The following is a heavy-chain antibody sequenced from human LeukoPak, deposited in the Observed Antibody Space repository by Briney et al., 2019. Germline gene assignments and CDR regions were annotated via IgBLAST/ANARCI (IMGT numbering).Heavy chain of an antibody. Sequence: PGGSLRLSCAASGFTFSRSWMHWVRQAPGKGLEWVSLIYSGGNTYYADSVKGRFTISRDNSKNTLYLQMNSLRAEDTAVYYCAEPGITMIGGVWGKGTTVTISS. D-gene: IGHD3-10*02. CDR2: IYSGGNT. CDR1: GFTFSRSW. CDR3: AEPGITMIGGV. J-gene: IGHJ6*04. V-gene: IGHV3-66*01.